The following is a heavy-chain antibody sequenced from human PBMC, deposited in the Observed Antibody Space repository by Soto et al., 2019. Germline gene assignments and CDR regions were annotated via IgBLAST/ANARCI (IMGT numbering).Heavy chain of an antibody. V-gene: IGHV1-69*01. CDR2: IIPIFGTS. CDR1: GGRFVTDA. CDR3: AVRRDMATFDL. D-gene: IGHD5-12*01. J-gene: IGHJ5*02. Sequence: SVKLSPKCLGGRFVTDAVSYMRQAPGQGLEWMGGIIPIFGTSTYAQKFQSRVTITADESTGTAHMEINSLRSDATAVFFCAVRRDMATFDLWGQGTLVTVSS.